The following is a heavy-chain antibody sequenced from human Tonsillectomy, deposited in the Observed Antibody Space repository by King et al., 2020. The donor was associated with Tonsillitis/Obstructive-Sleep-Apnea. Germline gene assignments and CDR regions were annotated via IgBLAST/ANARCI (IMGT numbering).Heavy chain of an antibody. CDR1: GFTFSSYG. CDR2: IWHDGSRK. Sequence: VQLVESGGGVVQPGRSLRLSCAASGFTFSSYGIHCVRQAPGKGLEWVAVIWHDGSRKYYADSVKGRFTISRDNSKNTVYLQMNSLRAEDRAVYYCARVFGVVTTLDYWGQGTLVTVSS. J-gene: IGHJ4*02. CDR3: ARVFGVVTTLDY. D-gene: IGHD3-3*01. V-gene: IGHV3-33*01.